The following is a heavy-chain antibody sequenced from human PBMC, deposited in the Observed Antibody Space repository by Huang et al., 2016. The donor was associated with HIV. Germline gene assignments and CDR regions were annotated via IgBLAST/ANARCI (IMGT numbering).Heavy chain of an antibody. J-gene: IGHJ6*02. V-gene: IGHV3-7*01. CDR2: IKEDGSEK. D-gene: IGHD1-7*01. CDR3: ATKTAAMDI. Sequence: VESGGRLVQPGGSIRLSCVGSTFRFGAYWMSWVRQSPGKVLEWVANIKEDGSEKYYVESVKGRFNISRDNAKKVLFLEMNNVRVEDTATYYCATKTAAMDIWGQGTTVTVS. CDR1: TFRFGAYW.